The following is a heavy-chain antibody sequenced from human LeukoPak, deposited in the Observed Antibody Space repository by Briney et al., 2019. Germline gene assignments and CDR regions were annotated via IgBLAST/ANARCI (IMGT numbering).Heavy chain of an antibody. D-gene: IGHD3-22*01. J-gene: IGHJ1*01. CDR1: GYSLTSYW. Sequence: GESLKISCKGSGYSLTSYWIGWARQMPGEGLEGMGIIYPGDSDTSYSPSFQGQVTISADKSISTAYLQWSSLKASHTAMYYCARSRPNYYNSSGYYYPRYFQHWGQGTLVTVSS. CDR3: ARSRPNYYNSSGYYYPRYFQH. CDR2: IYPGDSDT. V-gene: IGHV5-51*01.